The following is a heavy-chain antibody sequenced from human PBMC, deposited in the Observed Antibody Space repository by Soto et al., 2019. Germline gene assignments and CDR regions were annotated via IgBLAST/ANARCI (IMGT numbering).Heavy chain of an antibody. CDR2: INDDGDRT. V-gene: IGHV3-23*01. Sequence: EVQLLESGGGLVQPGGSLKLSCAVSGFTFTIYAMCWVRQAPGKGLEWVSGINDDGDRTYYPDSVRGRFTISRDNSKNTLYQQMNSLGAEDTGVYYCAREEWTDRRPYLYSGMDVWGQGTTVTVSS. CDR3: AREEWTDRRPYLYSGMDV. D-gene: IGHD3-3*01. CDR1: GFTFTIYA. J-gene: IGHJ6*02.